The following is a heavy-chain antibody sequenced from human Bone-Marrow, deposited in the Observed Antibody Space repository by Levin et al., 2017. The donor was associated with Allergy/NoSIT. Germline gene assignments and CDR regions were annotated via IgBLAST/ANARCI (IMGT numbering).Heavy chain of an antibody. J-gene: IGHJ6*02. Sequence: GASVKVSCKVSGYTLTELSMHWVRQAPGKGLEWMGGFDPEDGETIYAQKFQGRVTMTEDTSTDTAYMELSSLRSEDTAVYYCATGGNSSSWFYYYYGMDVWGQGTTVTVSS. CDR3: ATGGNSSSWFYYYYGMDV. CDR1: GYTLTELS. V-gene: IGHV1-24*01. CDR2: FDPEDGET. D-gene: IGHD6-13*01.